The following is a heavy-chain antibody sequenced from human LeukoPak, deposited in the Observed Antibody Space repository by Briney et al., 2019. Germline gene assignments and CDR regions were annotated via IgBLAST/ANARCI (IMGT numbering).Heavy chain of an antibody. CDR3: TSRQPYCSSTSCYWFYMDV. D-gene: IGHD2-2*01. V-gene: IGHV3-73*01. Sequence: GGSLRLSCAASGFTFSGSAMHWIRQASGKGLEWVGRIRSKANSYATAYAASVKGRFTISRDDSKNTAYLQMNSLKTEDTAVYYCTSRQPYCSSTSCYWFYMDVWGKGTTVTVSS. J-gene: IGHJ6*03. CDR1: GFTFSGSA. CDR2: IRSKANSYAT.